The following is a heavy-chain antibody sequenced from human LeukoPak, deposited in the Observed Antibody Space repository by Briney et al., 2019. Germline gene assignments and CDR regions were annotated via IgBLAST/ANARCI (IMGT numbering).Heavy chain of an antibody. CDR2: TNWDGGRT. CDR1: GFTFDDYA. CDR3: AKDGWDYYDSSGYYS. Sequence: GGSLRLSCAASGFTFDDYAMSWVRQTPGKGLEWVSGTNWDGGRTGYADSVKGRFTISRDNSKNTLYLQMNSLRAEDTAVYYCAKDGWDYYDSSGYYSWGQGTLVTVSS. V-gene: IGHV3-20*04. J-gene: IGHJ4*02. D-gene: IGHD3-22*01.